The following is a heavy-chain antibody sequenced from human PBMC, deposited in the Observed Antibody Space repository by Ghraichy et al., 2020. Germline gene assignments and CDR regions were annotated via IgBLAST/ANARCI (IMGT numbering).Heavy chain of an antibody. D-gene: IGHD3-10*01. V-gene: IGHV4-39*01. CDR3: ARHLYLWFGELSHPFDY. CDR1: GGSISSSSYY. J-gene: IGHJ4*02. CDR2: IYYSGST. Sequence: SENLSLTCTVSGGSISSSSYYWGWIRQPPGKGLEWIGSIYYSGSTYYNPSLKSRVTISVDTSKNQFSLKLSSVTAADTAVYYCARHLYLWFGELSHPFDYWGQGTLVTVSS.